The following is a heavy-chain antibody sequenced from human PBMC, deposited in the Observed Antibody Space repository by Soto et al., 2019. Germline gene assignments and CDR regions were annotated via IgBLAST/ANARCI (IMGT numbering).Heavy chain of an antibody. D-gene: IGHD2-2*01. V-gene: IGHV5-51*01. Sequence: GESLKISCKGSGYSFTSYWIGWVRQMPGKGLEWMGIIYPGDSDTRYSPSFQGQVTISADKSISTAYLQWSSLKASDTAMYYCARHYDPVVPAANYYMDVWGKGTTVTVSS. J-gene: IGHJ6*03. CDR3: ARHYDPVVPAANYYMDV. CDR2: IYPGDSDT. CDR1: GYSFTSYW.